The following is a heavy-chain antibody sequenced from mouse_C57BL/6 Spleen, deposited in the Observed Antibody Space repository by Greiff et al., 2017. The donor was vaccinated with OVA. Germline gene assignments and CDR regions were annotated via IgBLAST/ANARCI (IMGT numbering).Heavy chain of an antibody. CDR2: IDPENGDT. Sequence: DVQLQESGAELVRPGASVKLSCTASGFNIKDDYMHWVKQRPEQGLEWIGWIDPENGDTEYASKFQGKATITADTSSNTAYLQLSSLTSEDTAVYYCTTLPTVVAPAYWGQGTLVTVSA. V-gene: IGHV14-4*01. CDR1: GFNIKDDY. D-gene: IGHD1-1*01. J-gene: IGHJ3*01. CDR3: TTLPTVVAPAY.